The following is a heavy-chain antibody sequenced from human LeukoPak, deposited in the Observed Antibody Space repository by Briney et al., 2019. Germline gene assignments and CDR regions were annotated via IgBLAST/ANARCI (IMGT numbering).Heavy chain of an antibody. CDR1: GFTVSRNY. CDR3: ASGGMGARKYYSDPFHY. D-gene: IGHD3-16*01. J-gene: IGHJ4*02. CDR2: LYSAGAT. Sequence: GGSLRPSWATSGFTVSRNYLSWVRQAPGKGLEWVSILYSAGATYFAGSVRGRLPIPRDSSKNTVCLQMNSLRAEDTAVYYCASGGMGARKYYSDPFHYWGQGTLVTVSS. V-gene: IGHV3-53*01.